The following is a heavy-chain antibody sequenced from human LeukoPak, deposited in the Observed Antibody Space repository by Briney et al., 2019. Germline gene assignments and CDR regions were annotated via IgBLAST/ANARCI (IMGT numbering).Heavy chain of an antibody. Sequence: GGSLRLSCAASGFTFSDHCMDWVRQAPGKGLEWVGRVRNKANSYITMYAASVKGRFTISRNDSENSLYLQMNSLKTEDTAVYYCGRIRGSYLHWYFDLWGRDTLVTVSS. D-gene: IGHD1-26*01. V-gene: IGHV3-72*01. J-gene: IGHJ2*01. CDR1: GFTFSDHC. CDR3: GRIRGSYLHWYFDL. CDR2: VRNKANSYIT.